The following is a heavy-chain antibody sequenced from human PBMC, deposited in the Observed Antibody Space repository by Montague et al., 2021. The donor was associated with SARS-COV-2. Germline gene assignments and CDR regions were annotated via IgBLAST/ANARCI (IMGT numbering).Heavy chain of an antibody. CDR1: GGSISSASYY. V-gene: IGHV4-61*09. J-gene: IGHJ5*02. D-gene: IGHD4-17*01. CDR3: ARDPHDYGCFDP. Sequence: TLSLTCTVSGGSISSASYYWSWIRQPAGKGLEWIGHIYSTVITNYNPSLKSRVTISVDLYKNQFSLKMTSVTTADTAVYYCARDPHDYGCFDPWGQGTLVTVSS. CDR2: IYSTVIT.